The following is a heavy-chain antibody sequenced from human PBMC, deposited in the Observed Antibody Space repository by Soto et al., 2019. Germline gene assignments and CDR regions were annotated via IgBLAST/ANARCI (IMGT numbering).Heavy chain of an antibody. D-gene: IGHD1-20*01. CDR3: ARVTITGSPYYYYGMDV. Sequence: SVKVSCKASVGTFSSYAISWVRQAPGQGLEWMGGIIPIFGTANYAQKSQGRVTITADESTSTAYMELSSLRSEDTAVYYCARVTITGSPYYYYGMDVWGHGTTVTVSS. CDR1: VGTFSSYA. V-gene: IGHV1-69*13. CDR2: IIPIFGTA. J-gene: IGHJ6*02.